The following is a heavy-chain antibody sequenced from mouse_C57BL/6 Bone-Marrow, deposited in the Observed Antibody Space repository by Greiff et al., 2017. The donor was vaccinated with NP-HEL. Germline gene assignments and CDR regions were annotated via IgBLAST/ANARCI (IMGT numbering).Heavy chain of an antibody. D-gene: IGHD1-1*01. Sequence: QVQLQQPGAELVKPGASVKLSCKASGYTFTSYWLQWVKQRPGPGLEWIGEIDPSDSYTNYNQKFKGKATLTVDTSSSTAYMQLSSLTSENSAVYYCARVEYYGSSAGWGQGTLVTVSA. J-gene: IGHJ3*01. CDR3: ARVEYYGSSAG. CDR2: IDPSDSYT. V-gene: IGHV1-50*01. CDR1: GYTFTSYW.